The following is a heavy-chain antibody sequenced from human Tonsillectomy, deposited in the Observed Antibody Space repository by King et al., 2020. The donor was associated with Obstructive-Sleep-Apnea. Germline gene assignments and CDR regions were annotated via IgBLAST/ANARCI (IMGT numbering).Heavy chain of an antibody. CDR2: ISSSSTYI. J-gene: IGHJ4*02. CDR1: GFTFSSFN. V-gene: IGHV3-21*01. CDR3: ARVYIAAAGHTLDY. Sequence: VQLVESGGGLVKPGGSLRLSCAASGFTFSSFNMNCVRQASGKGLEWVSSISSSSTYINYADSGKGRFTISRDNAKNSLYLQMNSLRAEDTAVYYCARVYIAAAGHTLDYWGQGTLVTVSS. D-gene: IGHD6-13*01.